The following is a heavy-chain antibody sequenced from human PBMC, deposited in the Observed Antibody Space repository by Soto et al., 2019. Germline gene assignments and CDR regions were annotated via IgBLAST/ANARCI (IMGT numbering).Heavy chain of an antibody. CDR2: IYYSGST. CDR1: GGSISSYY. Sequence: PSETLSLTCTVSGGSISSYYWSWIRHPPGKGLEWIGYIYYSGSTNYNPSLKSRVTISVDTSKNQFSLKLSSVTAADTAVYYCAREPSRGSSYGMDVWGQGTTVTVSS. V-gene: IGHV4-59*01. CDR3: AREPSRGSSYGMDV. J-gene: IGHJ6*02. D-gene: IGHD6-6*01.